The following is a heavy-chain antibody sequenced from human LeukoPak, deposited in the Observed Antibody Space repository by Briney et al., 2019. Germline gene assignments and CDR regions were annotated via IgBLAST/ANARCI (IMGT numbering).Heavy chain of an antibody. V-gene: IGHV3-33*01. CDR1: GFTFSSYG. CDR2: IWYDGSNK. J-gene: IGHJ4*02. Sequence: GGSLRLSCAASGFTFSSYGMHWVRQAPGKGLEWVAVIWYDGSNKYYADSVKGRFTISRDNSKNTLYLQMNSLRAEDTAVYYWARFIRGSYLKGFDYWGQGTLVTVSS. D-gene: IGHD1-26*01. CDR3: ARFIRGSYLKGFDY.